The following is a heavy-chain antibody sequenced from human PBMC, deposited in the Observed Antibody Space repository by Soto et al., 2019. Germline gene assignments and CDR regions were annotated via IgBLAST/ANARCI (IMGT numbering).Heavy chain of an antibody. J-gene: IGHJ4*02. V-gene: IGHV4-59*01. CDR2: IYSSGST. Sequence: QVQLQESGAGLVKPSETLSLTCTVSGGSIDNYYWSWIRQPPGRGLEWIGFIYSSGSTNYNPSVMSRVTISAAPSRNQVSLKLTSVTTADTAVYYCARGGTGGRTTVTTYAVWGQGRLVTVSS. D-gene: IGHD4-17*01. CDR3: ARGGTGGRTTVTTYAV. CDR1: GGSIDNYY.